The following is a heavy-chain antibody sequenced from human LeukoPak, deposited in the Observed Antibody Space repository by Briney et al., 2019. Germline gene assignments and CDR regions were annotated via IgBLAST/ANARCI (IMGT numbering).Heavy chain of an antibody. V-gene: IGHV4-34*01. D-gene: IGHD1-26*01. CDR3: ARLPSGSYQYYFDY. CDR1: DGSFSGYY. Sequence: SETLSLTCAVYDGSFSGYYWSWIRQPPGKGLEWIGEINHSGSTNYNPSLKSRVTISVDTSKNQFSLKLSSVTAADTAVYYCARLPSGSYQYYFDYWGQGTLVTVSS. CDR2: INHSGST. J-gene: IGHJ4*02.